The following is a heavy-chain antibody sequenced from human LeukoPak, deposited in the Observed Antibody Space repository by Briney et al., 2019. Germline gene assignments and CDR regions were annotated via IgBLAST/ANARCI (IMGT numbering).Heavy chain of an antibody. CDR3: ARDCPPVGKSAGYGDYYYYGMDV. V-gene: IGHV3-30*04. CDR1: GFTFSSYA. D-gene: IGHD4-17*01. CDR2: ISYDGSNK. Sequence: GGSLRLSCAASGFTFSSYAMHWVRQAPGKGLEWVAVISYDGSNKYYADSVKGRFTISRDNSKNTLYLQMNSLRAEDTAVYYCARDCPPVGKSAGYGDYYYYGMDVWGRGTTVTVSS. J-gene: IGHJ6*02.